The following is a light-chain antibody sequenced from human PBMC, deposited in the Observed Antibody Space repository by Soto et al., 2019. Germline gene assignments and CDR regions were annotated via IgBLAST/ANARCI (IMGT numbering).Light chain of an antibody. CDR2: DAS. CDR3: QQYSTWVP. V-gene: IGKV3-15*01. J-gene: IGKJ4*01. CDR1: QTITSN. Sequence: EIVMTQSPVTLSLSPGDTATLSCRASQTITSNLAWYQQKPGQPPRLLIYDASTRATGLPARFSGSGSGTEFTLTISNLQSEDFAVYYCQQYSTWVPFGGGTQLEIE.